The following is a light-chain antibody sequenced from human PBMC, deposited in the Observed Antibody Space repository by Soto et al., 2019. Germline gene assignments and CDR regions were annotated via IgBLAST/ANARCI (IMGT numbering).Light chain of an antibody. V-gene: IGKV3-15*01. CDR3: QHYSHCPPT. CDR2: YAS. Sequence: EMVMTQSPATLSVSPGDRVTLSCRASESVHRNLAWYQQKPGQGPSLLIYYASTRATGVPDRFTGSGSGTEFTLTISSLQSEDVGVYHCQHYSHCPPTFGPGTKVEIK. J-gene: IGKJ3*01. CDR1: ESVHRN.